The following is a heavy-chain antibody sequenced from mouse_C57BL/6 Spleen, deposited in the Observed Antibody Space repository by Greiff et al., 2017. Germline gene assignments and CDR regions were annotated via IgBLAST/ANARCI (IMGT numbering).Heavy chain of an antibody. V-gene: IGHV5-6*01. CDR3: ARQGDGYASLDY. J-gene: IGHJ4*01. Sequence: EVKVVESGGDLVKPGGSLKLSCAASGFTFSSYGMSWVRQTPDKRLEWVATISSGGSYTYYPDSVKGRFTISRDNAKNTLYLQMSSLKSEDTAMYYCARQGDGYASLDYWGQGTSVTVSS. CDR1: GFTFSSYG. CDR2: ISSGGSYT. D-gene: IGHD2-3*01.